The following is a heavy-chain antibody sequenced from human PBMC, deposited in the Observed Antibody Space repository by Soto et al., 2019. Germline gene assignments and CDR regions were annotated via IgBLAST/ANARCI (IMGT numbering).Heavy chain of an antibody. CDR2: INSDGSST. J-gene: IGHJ6*02. V-gene: IGHV3-74*01. Sequence: GGSLRLSCAASGFTFGSYWMHWVRQAPGKGLVWVSRINSDGSSTSYADSVKGRFTISRDNAKNTLSLQMNSLRAEDTAVYYCARRQQLVPYYYDGMDVWGQGTTVTV. CDR3: ARRQQLVPYYYDGMDV. D-gene: IGHD6-13*01. CDR1: GFTFGSYW.